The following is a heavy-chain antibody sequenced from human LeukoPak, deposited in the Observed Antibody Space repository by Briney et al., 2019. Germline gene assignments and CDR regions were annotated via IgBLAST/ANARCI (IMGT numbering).Heavy chain of an antibody. V-gene: IGHV1-69*10. Sequence: ASVKVSCKASGGTFSSYAISRVRQAPGQGLEWMGGIIPIFGIANYAQKFQGRVTITADKSTSTAYMELSSLRSEDTAVYYCARDSPIGGDGYNFDYWGQGTLVTVSS. CDR1: GGTFSSYA. CDR3: ARDSPIGGDGYNFDY. D-gene: IGHD5-24*01. CDR2: IIPIFGIA. J-gene: IGHJ4*02.